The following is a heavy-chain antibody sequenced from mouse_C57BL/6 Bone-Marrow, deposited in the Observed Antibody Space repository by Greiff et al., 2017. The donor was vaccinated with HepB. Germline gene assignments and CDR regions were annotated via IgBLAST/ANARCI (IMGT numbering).Heavy chain of an antibody. D-gene: IGHD4-1*01. CDR1: GFTFSDYG. V-gene: IGHV5-15*01. CDR2: ISNLAYSI. J-gene: IGHJ3*01. Sequence: EVQRVESGGGLVQPGGSLKLSCAASGFTFSDYGMAWVRQAPRKGPEWVAFISNLAYSIYYADTVTGRFTISRENAKNTLYLEMSSLRSEDTAMYYCARPRLTGTRGGFAYWGQGTLVTVSA. CDR3: ARPRLTGTRGGFAY.